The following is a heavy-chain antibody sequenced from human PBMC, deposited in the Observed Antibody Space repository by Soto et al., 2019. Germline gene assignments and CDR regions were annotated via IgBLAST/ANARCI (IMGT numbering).Heavy chain of an antibody. Sequence: GASVKVSCKASGGTFSSYAISWVRQAPGQGLEWMGGIIPIFGTANYAQKFQGRVTITADESTSTAYMELSSLRSEDTAVYYCARGRPEQQLVLAVLIYYYYGMDVWGQGTTVTVSS. D-gene: IGHD6-13*01. CDR1: GGTFSSYA. CDR3: ARGRPEQQLVLAVLIYYYYGMDV. V-gene: IGHV1-69*13. J-gene: IGHJ6*02. CDR2: IIPIFGTA.